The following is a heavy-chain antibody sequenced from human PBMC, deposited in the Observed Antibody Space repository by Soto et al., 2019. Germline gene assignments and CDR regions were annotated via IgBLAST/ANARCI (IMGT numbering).Heavy chain of an antibody. CDR1: GYTFTSYG. J-gene: IGHJ6*02. CDR3: ARDRKVTTGEAGMDV. D-gene: IGHD4-17*01. CDR2: ISAYNGNT. Sequence: ASVKVSCKASGYTFTSYGISWVRQAPGQGLEWMGWISAYNGNTNYAQKLQGRVTMTTDTSTSTAYMELRSLRSDDTAVYYCARDRKVTTGEAGMDVWGQGTTVTVSS. V-gene: IGHV1-18*01.